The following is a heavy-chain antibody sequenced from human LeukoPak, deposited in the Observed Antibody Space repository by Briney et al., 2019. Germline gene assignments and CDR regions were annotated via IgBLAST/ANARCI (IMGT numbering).Heavy chain of an antibody. CDR1: GYSFSTYA. CDR3: AKTLPGRPFFDY. Sequence: RASVNVSCKASGYSFSTYAIAWVRQAPGQGLEWMGWVSAYNGDTNYAQKVQGRVTMTTDTSTSTAYLELRSLRSDDTAVYYCAKTLPGRPFFDYWGQGTLVTVSS. V-gene: IGHV1-18*01. CDR2: VSAYNGDT. D-gene: IGHD2-2*01. J-gene: IGHJ4*01.